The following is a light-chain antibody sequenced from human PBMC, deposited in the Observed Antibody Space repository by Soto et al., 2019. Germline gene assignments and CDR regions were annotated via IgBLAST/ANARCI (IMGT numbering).Light chain of an antibody. CDR3: QQSYSTPT. J-gene: IGKJ3*01. V-gene: IGKV1-5*03. CDR1: QSISSW. Sequence: DIQMTQSPSILSASVGDRVTITCRASQSISSWLAWYQQKPGKAPNLLIHKASHLESGVPSRFSGSGSGTEFTLTISSLQPGDFATYYCQQSYSTPTFGPGTKVDIK. CDR2: KAS.